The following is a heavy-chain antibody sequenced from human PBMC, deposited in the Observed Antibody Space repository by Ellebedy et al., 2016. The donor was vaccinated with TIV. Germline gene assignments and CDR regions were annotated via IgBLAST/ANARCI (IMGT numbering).Heavy chain of an antibody. CDR3: ARDRPYCGGDCYSFGD. CDR1: GFTFRNDW. CDR2: INSDGSTT. D-gene: IGHD2-21*02. J-gene: IGHJ4*02. V-gene: IGHV3-74*01. Sequence: GESLKISXAASGFTFRNDWMHWVRQAPGKGLVWVSRINSDGSTTNYADSVKGRFTISRDNAKNTLYLQMNSLRGEDTAVYYCARDRPYCGGDCYSFGDWGQGTQVTVSS.